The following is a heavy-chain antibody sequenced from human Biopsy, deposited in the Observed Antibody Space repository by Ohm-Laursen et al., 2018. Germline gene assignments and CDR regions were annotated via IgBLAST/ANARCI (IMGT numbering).Heavy chain of an antibody. D-gene: IGHD4-11*01. CDR3: ARDSTINTVTTADY. J-gene: IGHJ4*02. CDR1: GFTFSDYG. V-gene: IGHV3-33*01. CDR2: IWDDGSNK. Sequence: SLRLSCAASGFTFSDYGMHWVRQAPGKGLEWLAVIWDDGSNKYYGYSVQGRFTISRDDSKNTVYLQMNSLRAEDTAIYYCARDSTINTVTTADYWGQGTLVTVSS.